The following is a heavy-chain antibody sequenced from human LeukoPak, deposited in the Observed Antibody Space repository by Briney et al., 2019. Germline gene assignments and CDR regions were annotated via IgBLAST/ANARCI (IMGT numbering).Heavy chain of an antibody. CDR2: IYHSGST. CDR1: GYSISSGYY. CDR3: ARESHHGDYDV. J-gene: IGHJ4*02. D-gene: IGHD4-17*01. V-gene: IGHV4-38-2*02. Sequence: SETLSLTCTVSGYSISSGYYWGWIRQPPGKGLEWIGSIYHSGSTYYNPSLKSRVTISVDTSKNQFSLKLSSVTAADTAVYYCARESHHGDYDVGGQGTLVTVSS.